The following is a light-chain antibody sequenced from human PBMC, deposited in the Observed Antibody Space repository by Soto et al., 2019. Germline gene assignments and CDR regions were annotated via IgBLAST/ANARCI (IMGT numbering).Light chain of an antibody. V-gene: IGKV3-11*01. J-gene: IGKJ4*01. Sequence: EIVLTQSPATLSLSPGERATLSCRASQRVSSYLAWYQQKPGQAPRLLIYDASNRATGIPARFSGSGSGTDFTLTISSLEPEDFAVYYCQQRSLSFGGGTKVEIK. CDR1: QRVSSY. CDR2: DAS. CDR3: QQRSLS.